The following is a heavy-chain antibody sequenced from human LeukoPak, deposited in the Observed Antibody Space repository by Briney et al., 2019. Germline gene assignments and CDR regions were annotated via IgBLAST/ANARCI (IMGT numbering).Heavy chain of an antibody. V-gene: IGHV1-2*02. CDR1: GYTFTGYY. CDR2: INPNSGGT. J-gene: IGHJ3*02. D-gene: IGHD2-2*01. Sequence: ASVKVSCKASGYTFTGYYMHWVRQAPGQGLEWRGWINPNSGGTNYEQKFQGRATMTRDTSISTAYMELSRMRSDDTAVYYCARVGAPLGYCSSTSCYEAFDIWGQGTMVTVSS. CDR3: ARVGAPLGYCSSTSCYEAFDI.